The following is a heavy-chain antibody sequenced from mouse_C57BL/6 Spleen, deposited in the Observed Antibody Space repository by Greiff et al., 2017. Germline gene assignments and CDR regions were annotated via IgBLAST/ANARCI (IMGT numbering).Heavy chain of an antibody. D-gene: IGHD4-1*01. Sequence: QVQLQQSGPELVKPGASVKISCKASGYAFSSSWMNWVKQRPGKGLEWIGRIYPGDGDTNYNGKFKGKATLTADKSSSTAYMPLSSLTSEDSAVYFCARSSPLTGRDGAYWGQGTLGTVSA. CDR1: GYAFSSSW. J-gene: IGHJ3*01. CDR3: ARSSPLTGRDGAY. V-gene: IGHV1-82*01. CDR2: IYPGDGDT.